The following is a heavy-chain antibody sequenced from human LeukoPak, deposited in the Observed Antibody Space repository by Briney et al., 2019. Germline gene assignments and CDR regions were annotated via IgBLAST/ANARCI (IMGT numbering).Heavy chain of an antibody. J-gene: IGHJ6*02. V-gene: IGHV4-59*08. CDR1: GGSISSYY. CDR2: IYYSGST. CDR3: ARQVWDYYGSGSYRRAFYYYGMDV. D-gene: IGHD3-10*01. Sequence: SETLSLTCTVSGGSISSYYWSWIRQPPGKGLEWIGYIYYSGSTNYNPSLKSRVTISVDTSKNQFSLKLSSVTAADTAVYYCARQVWDYYGSGSYRRAFYYYGMDVWAKGPRSPSP.